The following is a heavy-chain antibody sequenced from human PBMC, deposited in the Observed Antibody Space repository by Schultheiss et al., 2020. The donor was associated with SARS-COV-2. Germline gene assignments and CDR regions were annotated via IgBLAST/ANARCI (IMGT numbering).Heavy chain of an antibody. D-gene: IGHD3-22*01. Sequence: GGSLRLSCAASGFTFSSYAMHWVRQAPGKGLEWVSGISWNSGSIGYADSVKGRFTISRDNSKNTLYLQMNSLRAEDTAVYYCAARSRWGSGYYDVAFDIWGQGTMVTVSS. V-gene: IGHV3-NL1*01. CDR1: GFTFSSYA. J-gene: IGHJ3*02. CDR2: ISWNSGSI. CDR3: AARSRWGSGYYDVAFDI.